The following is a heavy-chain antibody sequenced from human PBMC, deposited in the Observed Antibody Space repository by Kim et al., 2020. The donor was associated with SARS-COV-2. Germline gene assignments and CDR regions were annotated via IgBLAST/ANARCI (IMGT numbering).Heavy chain of an antibody. CDR1: GYTFTGYY. Sequence: ASVKVSCKASGYTFTGYYMHWVRQAPGQGLEWMGWINPNSGGTNYAQKFQGRVTMTRDTSISTAYMELSRLRSDDTAVYYCAGPTRLEYYYGMDVWGQGTTVTVSS. J-gene: IGHJ6*02. CDR3: AGPTRLEYYYGMDV. V-gene: IGHV1-2*02. CDR2: INPNSGGT.